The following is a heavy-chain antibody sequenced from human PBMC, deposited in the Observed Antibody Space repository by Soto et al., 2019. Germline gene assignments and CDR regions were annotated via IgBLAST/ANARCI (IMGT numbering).Heavy chain of an antibody. D-gene: IGHD6-6*01. J-gene: IGHJ6*02. CDR3: ARAKEYTSSSGMDV. CDR1: GDSVSSNSAA. V-gene: IGHV6-1*01. CDR2: TYYRSKWYN. Sequence: PSQTLSLTCVISGDSVSSNSAAWNWIRQSPSRGLEWLGRTYYRSKWYNDYEAFVKSRITINPDTSKNQFSLQLTSLTPEDTAVYYWARAKEYTSSSGMDVWGQGTTVTVSS.